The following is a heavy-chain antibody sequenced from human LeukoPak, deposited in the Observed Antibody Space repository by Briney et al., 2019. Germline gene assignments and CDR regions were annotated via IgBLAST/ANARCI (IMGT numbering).Heavy chain of an antibody. Sequence: GGSLRLSCAASGFTFSSYAMHWVRQAPGKGLEWVAVISYDGSNKYYADSVRGRFTISRDNSKNTVSLQMNSLRTEDTAVYYCARDVGSSSDYWGQGTLVTVSS. V-gene: IGHV3-30*01. D-gene: IGHD6-6*01. CDR3: ARDVGSSSDY. CDR2: ISYDGSNK. CDR1: GFTFSSYA. J-gene: IGHJ4*02.